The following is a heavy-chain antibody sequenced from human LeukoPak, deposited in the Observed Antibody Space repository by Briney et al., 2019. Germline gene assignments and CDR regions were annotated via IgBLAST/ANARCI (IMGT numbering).Heavy chain of an antibody. CDR2: ISYDGSNK. D-gene: IGHD4-17*01. J-gene: IGHJ3*02. CDR1: GFTFSSYG. CDR3: ATLYGDDAFDI. V-gene: IGHV3-30*03. Sequence: PGGSLRLSCAASGFTFSSYGMHWVRQAPGKGLEWVAAISYDGSNKYYADSVKGRFTISRDNSKNTLYLQMNSLRAEDTAAYYCATLYGDDAFDIWGQGTMVTVSS.